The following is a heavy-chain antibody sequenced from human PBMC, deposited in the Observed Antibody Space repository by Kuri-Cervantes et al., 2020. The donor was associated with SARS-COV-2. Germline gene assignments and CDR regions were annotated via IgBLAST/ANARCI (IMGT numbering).Heavy chain of an antibody. CDR2: IIPIFGTA. Sequence: SVKVSCKASGGTFSSYAISWVRQAPGQGLEWMGGIIPIFGTANYAQKFQGRVTITTDESTSTAYMGLSSLRSEDTAVYYCASGYSSGSHYYYYYMDVWGKGTTVTVSS. J-gene: IGHJ6*03. CDR1: GGTFSSYA. D-gene: IGHD6-19*01. CDR3: ASGYSSGSHYYYYYMDV. V-gene: IGHV1-69*05.